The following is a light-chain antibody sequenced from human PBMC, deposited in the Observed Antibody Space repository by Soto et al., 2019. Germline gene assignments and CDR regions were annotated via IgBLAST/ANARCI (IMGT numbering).Light chain of an antibody. CDR3: QQYNNWPPIT. Sequence: IVMTQSPATLSVSPGERATLSCRASQSVSSNLARYQQKPGQAPRLLIYDASTRATGVPARFSGSGSGTEFTLTISSLQSEDFAVYYCQQYNNWPPITFGQGTRLDSK. V-gene: IGKV3-15*01. CDR2: DAS. J-gene: IGKJ5*01. CDR1: QSVSSN.